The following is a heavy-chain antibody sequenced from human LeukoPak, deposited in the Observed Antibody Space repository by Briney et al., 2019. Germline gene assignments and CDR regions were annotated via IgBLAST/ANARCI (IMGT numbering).Heavy chain of an antibody. J-gene: IGHJ4*02. CDR2: TRNKANSYST. CDR1: GFTLSDHY. CDR3: ARVLTVSNYYHFDS. V-gene: IGHV3-72*01. Sequence: PGGSLRLSCVASGFTLSDHYMDWVSQAPGEGLEWVGRTRNKANSYSTEYAASMRGRFTISRDASKNSMYLQMNSLKTEDTAVYYCARVLTVSNYYHFDSWGQGTLVTVSS. D-gene: IGHD3-22*01.